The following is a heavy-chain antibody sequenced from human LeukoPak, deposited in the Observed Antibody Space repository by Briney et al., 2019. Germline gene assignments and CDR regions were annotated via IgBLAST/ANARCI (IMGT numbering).Heavy chain of an antibody. Sequence: SETLSLTCTVSGGSISSYYWSWIRQPAGKGLEWIGHIYTSGSTNYNPSLKSRVTMSVDTSKKQFSLKLSSVTAADTAVYYCARASRRGTGWAAFDYWGQGTLVTVSS. V-gene: IGHV4-4*07. CDR3: ARASRRGTGWAAFDY. CDR2: IYTSGST. D-gene: IGHD6-19*01. J-gene: IGHJ4*02. CDR1: GGSISSYY.